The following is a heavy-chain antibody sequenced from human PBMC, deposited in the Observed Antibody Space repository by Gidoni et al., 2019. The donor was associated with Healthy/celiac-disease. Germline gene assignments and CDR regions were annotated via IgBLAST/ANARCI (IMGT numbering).Heavy chain of an antibody. J-gene: IGHJ5*02. CDR1: GGSISSSSYY. V-gene: IGHV4-39*01. CDR2: IYYSGST. D-gene: IGHD6-19*01. Sequence: QLQLQESGPGLVKPSETLSLTCTVSGGSISSSSYYCGWIRQPPGKGLEWIGRIYYSGSTYYNPSLKSRVTISVDTSKNQFSLKLSSVTAADTAVYYCARPYSSGWTGNWFDPWGQGTLVTVSS. CDR3: ARPYSSGWTGNWFDP.